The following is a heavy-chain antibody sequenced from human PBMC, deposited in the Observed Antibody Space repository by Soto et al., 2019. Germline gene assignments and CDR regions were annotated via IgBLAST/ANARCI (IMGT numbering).Heavy chain of an antibody. CDR1: GYNFADYG. V-gene: IGHV1-18*01. CDR2: ISADNGNT. Sequence: ASAKVSCKASGYNFADYGINWVRQAPGQGLEWIGWISADNGNTNYAQKFQDRVTITTDMSTNTAYMELSSLRSDDTAVYYCAAGSGGWYFDYWGQGTLVPVSS. J-gene: IGHJ4*02. D-gene: IGHD6-25*01. CDR3: AAGSGGWYFDY.